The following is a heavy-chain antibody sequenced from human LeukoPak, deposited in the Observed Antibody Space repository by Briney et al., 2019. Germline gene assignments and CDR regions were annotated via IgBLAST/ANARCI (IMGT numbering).Heavy chain of an antibody. Sequence: PGGSLRLFCLTSEFNFDDYAMHWVRQAPGKGLEWVSGISWNRGMIGYADSVKGRFTISRDNAKNSLYLQMNSLRPEDTALYYCAKGGNLYYYFDLWGRGTQVTVSS. V-gene: IGHV3-9*01. CDR2: ISWNRGMI. D-gene: IGHD1-14*01. CDR3: AKGGNLYYYFDL. CDR1: EFNFDDYA. J-gene: IGHJ2*01.